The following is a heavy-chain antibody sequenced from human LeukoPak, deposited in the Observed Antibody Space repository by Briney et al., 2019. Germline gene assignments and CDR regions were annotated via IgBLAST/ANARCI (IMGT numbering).Heavy chain of an antibody. CDR2: ISPYNGNT. CDR1: GYTFTNYG. V-gene: IGHV1-18*01. J-gene: IGHJ4*02. Sequence: ASVKVSCKTSGYTFTNYGISWVRQAPGQGLEWMGWISPYNGNTNYAQKFQGRVTLTTDTSTSTAHMELRSLRSDDTALYYCARGIYYYYTSGHGAFDYWGQRTLVTVSS. D-gene: IGHD3-22*01. CDR3: ARGIYYYYTSGHGAFDY.